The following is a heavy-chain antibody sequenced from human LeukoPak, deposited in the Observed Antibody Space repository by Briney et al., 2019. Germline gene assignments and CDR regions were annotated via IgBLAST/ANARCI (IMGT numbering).Heavy chain of an antibody. V-gene: IGHV3-30*18. D-gene: IGHD6-19*01. CDR3: AKERGDSGWLTDH. CDR2: ILFDGSNK. Sequence: GGSLRLSCAASGFTFSKIGIHWVRQAPGKGLEWVAMILFDGSNKYYADSVKGRFTISRDNSKNTVSLQMNSLRDEDTALYYCAKERGDSGWLTDHWGQGTLVIVSS. J-gene: IGHJ4*02. CDR1: GFTFSKIG.